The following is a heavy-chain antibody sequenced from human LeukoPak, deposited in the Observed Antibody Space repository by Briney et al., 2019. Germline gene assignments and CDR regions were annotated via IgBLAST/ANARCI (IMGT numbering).Heavy chain of an antibody. CDR2: ISGTGGTI. Sequence: QPGGSLRLSCAPSGFTFSSYEMHWVRQAPGKGMEWVSYISGTGGTIYYADPVRGRFTISRDNAKNSLSLQMNSLRVDDTAIYYCVRESGIGWSFDYWGLGTLVTVSS. CDR1: GFTFSSYE. CDR3: VRESGIGWSFDY. V-gene: IGHV3-48*03. J-gene: IGHJ4*02. D-gene: IGHD6-19*01.